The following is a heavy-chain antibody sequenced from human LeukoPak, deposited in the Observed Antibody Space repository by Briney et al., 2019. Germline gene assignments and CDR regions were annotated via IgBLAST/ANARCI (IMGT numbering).Heavy chain of an antibody. Sequence: ASVKVSCKASGYTFTSYDINWVRQATGQGLEWMGWMNPNSGNTGYAQKFQGRVTMTRNTSISTAYMELSSLRPEDTAVYYCARGSYYGSGSYQGGAGFDYWGQGTLVTVSS. V-gene: IGHV1-8*01. CDR1: GYTFTSYD. J-gene: IGHJ4*02. D-gene: IGHD3-10*01. CDR2: MNPNSGNT. CDR3: ARGSYYGSGSYQGGAGFDY.